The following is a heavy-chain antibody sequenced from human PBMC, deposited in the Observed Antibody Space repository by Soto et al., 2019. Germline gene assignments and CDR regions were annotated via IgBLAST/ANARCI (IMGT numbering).Heavy chain of an antibody. CDR1: GGSISSYY. V-gene: IGHV4-59*01. D-gene: IGHD3-3*01. Sequence: SEPLSLTCTVSGGSISSYYWSWIRQPPGKGLEWIGYIYYSGSTNYNPSLKSRVTISVDTSKNQFSLKLSSVTAADTAVYYCARTTPITIFGVVRNLFDPWGQGTLVTVSS. J-gene: IGHJ5*02. CDR2: IYYSGST. CDR3: ARTTPITIFGVVRNLFDP.